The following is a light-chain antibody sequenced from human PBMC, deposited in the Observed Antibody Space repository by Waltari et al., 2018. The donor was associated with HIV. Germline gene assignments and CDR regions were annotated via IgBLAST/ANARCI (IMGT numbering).Light chain of an antibody. V-gene: IGLV1-40*01. J-gene: IGLJ3*02. Sequence: QSVLTQPPSVSGAPGQRVTISCTGRSSNIGAGYDVHWYQQLPGTAPKLLIFGKTLWPAGVPDRCSVSKSVTSASLAITGLQAEDEADYDCQSYDSSLSGWVFGGGTKLTVL. CDR1: SSNIGAGYD. CDR3: QSYDSSLSGWV. CDR2: GKT.